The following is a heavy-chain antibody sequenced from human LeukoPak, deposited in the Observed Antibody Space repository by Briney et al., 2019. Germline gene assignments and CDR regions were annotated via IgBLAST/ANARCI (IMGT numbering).Heavy chain of an antibody. CDR1: GDSVSSNSAA. Sequence: SQTLSLTCAISGDSVSSNSAAWNWIRQSPSRGLEWLGRTYYRSKWYNDYAVSVKSRITINPATSKNQFSLQLNSVTPEDTAVYYCARDLSGSYWGKYYFDYWGQGTLVTVSS. CDR2: TYYRSKWYN. D-gene: IGHD1-26*01. V-gene: IGHV6-1*01. J-gene: IGHJ4*02. CDR3: ARDLSGSYWGKYYFDY.